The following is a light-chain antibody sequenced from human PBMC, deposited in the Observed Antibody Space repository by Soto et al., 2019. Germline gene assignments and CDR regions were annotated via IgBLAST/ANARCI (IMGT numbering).Light chain of an antibody. CDR1: QSVRTK. V-gene: IGKV3D-15*01. CDR2: GAS. J-gene: IGKJ5*01. CDR3: QQYNNWPAEIT. Sequence: ETVMTQSPATLSVSPGARAPLSCRARQSVRTKLAWYQQKPGHAPRLLIFGASSRATGIPARFSGSGSGTEFTLTISSLQSEDSAVYYCQQYNNWPAEITFGQGTRLEIK.